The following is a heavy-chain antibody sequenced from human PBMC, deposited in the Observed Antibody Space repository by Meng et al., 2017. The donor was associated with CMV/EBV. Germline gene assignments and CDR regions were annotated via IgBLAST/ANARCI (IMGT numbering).Heavy chain of an antibody. CDR2: ISAYNGNT. J-gene: IGHJ4*02. CDR1: TFTSYG. D-gene: IGHD2-15*01. CDR3: ARKDLDCSGGSCYGGPFDY. V-gene: IGHV1-18*01. Sequence: TFTSYGISWVRQAPGQGLEWMGWISAYNGNTNYAQKLQGRVTMTTDTSTSTAYMELRSLRSDDTAVYYCARKDLDCSGGSCYGGPFDYWGQGTLVTVS.